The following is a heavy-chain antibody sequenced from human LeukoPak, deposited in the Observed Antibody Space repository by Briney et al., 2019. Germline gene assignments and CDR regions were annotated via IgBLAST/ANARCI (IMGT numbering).Heavy chain of an antibody. Sequence: ASVKVSCKASGFTFTSSAMQWVRQARGQGLEWMGWISAYNGNTNYAQKLQGRVTMTTDTSTSTAYMELRSLRSDDTAVYYCARGITYGPGSYSPTYGMDVWGQGTTVTVSS. CDR2: ISAYNGNT. V-gene: IGHV1-18*01. D-gene: IGHD3-10*01. J-gene: IGHJ6*02. CDR1: GFTFTSSA. CDR3: ARGITYGPGSYSPTYGMDV.